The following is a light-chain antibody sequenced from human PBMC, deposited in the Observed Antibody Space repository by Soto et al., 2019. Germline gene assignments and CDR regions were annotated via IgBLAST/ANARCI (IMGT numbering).Light chain of an antibody. CDR2: ATS. CDR1: QSVGGN. CDR3: QQYSDWPPYT. Sequence: ETVMTQSPVTLSVSPGERATLSCRASQSVGGNVAWYQQKPGQAPRLLLYATSTRATGIPARFSGSGSRTVFTLTISSLQSEDSAVYFCQQYSDWPPYTFGQGTKLEIK. J-gene: IGKJ2*01. V-gene: IGKV3-15*01.